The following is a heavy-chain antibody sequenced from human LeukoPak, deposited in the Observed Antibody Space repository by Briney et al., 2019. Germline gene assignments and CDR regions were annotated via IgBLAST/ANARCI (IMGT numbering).Heavy chain of an antibody. CDR1: GGSISSGLYY. V-gene: IGHV4-31*03. Sequence: SQTLSLTCTVSGGSISSGLYYWNWIRQHPGKGLECIGNIYYSGSTYYNPSLKSRVIISVDTSKNQFSLELTSMTAADTAVYYCARVRSGIGGYEVDCWGQGTLVTVSS. CDR3: ARVRSGIGGYEVDC. J-gene: IGHJ4*02. D-gene: IGHD3-22*01. CDR2: IYYSGST.